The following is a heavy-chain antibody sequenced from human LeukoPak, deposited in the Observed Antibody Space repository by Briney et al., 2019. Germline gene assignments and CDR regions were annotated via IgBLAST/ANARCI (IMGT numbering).Heavy chain of an antibody. J-gene: IGHJ6*03. V-gene: IGHV3-23*01. CDR2: ISGSGGST. Sequence: GGSLRLSCAASGLTFSSYGMSWVRQAPGKGLEWVSAISGSGGSTYYADSVKGRFTISRDNSKNTLYLQMNSLRAEDTAVYYCAKKGDLLVVVNYYYMDVWGKGTTVTISS. CDR1: GLTFSSYG. CDR3: AKKGDLLVVVNYYYMDV. D-gene: IGHD3-22*01.